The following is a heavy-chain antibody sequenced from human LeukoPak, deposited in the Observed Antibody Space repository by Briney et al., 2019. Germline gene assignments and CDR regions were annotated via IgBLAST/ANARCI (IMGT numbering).Heavy chain of an antibody. D-gene: IGHD3-10*01. CDR1: GYSFTSYW. CDR3: ATLVGYGSFFDY. J-gene: IGHJ4*02. CDR2: IYPGDSDT. Sequence: GESLKISCQGSGYSFTSYWIGWVRHVAGKGVEYMGIIYPGDSDTRYSPSFQGQVTISADKSISTAYLQWSSLKASDTAMYYCATLVGYGSFFDYWGQGTLVTVSS. V-gene: IGHV5-51*01.